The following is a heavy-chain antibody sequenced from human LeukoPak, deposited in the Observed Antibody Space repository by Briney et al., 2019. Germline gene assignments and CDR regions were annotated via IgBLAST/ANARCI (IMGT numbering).Heavy chain of an antibody. V-gene: IGHV3-33*08. Sequence: GSLRLSCAASGFTFSSYAMSWVRQAPGKGLEWVAVIWYDGSNKLYADSVKGRFTFSRDNSKNTLYLQMNSLRAEDTAVYYCARDRNWASRNWYLDLWGRGTLVTVSS. CDR3: ARDRNWASRNWYLDL. CDR1: GFTFSSYA. J-gene: IGHJ2*01. CDR2: IWYDGSNK. D-gene: IGHD7-27*01.